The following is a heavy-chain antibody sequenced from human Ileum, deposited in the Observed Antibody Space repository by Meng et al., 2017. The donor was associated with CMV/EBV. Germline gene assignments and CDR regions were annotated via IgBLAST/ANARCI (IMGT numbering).Heavy chain of an antibody. CDR1: GAISSLNYY. CDR2: IYYSGST. Sequence: GAISSLNYYGGRIRQPPGRGLEWIGNIYYSGSTYYNPSLQSRVTVSIDTSKNQFSLNLISVTAADTAVYYCARSYYDTVGYYFGHWGQGTLVTVSS. J-gene: IGHJ4*02. V-gene: IGHV4-39*01. CDR3: ARSYYDTVGYYFGH. D-gene: IGHD3-22*01.